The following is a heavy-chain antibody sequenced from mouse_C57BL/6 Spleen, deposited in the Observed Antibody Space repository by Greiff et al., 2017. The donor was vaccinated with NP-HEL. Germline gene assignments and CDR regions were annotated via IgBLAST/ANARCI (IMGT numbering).Heavy chain of an antibody. D-gene: IGHD2-12*01. CDR3: TTSALRRD. V-gene: IGHV14-4*01. Sequence: EVQLQQSGAELVRPGASVKLSCTASGFNIKDDYMHWVKQRPEQGLEWIGWIDPENGDTEYASKFQGKATITADTSSNTAYLQLSSLTSEDTAFYYCTTSALRRDWGQGTTLTVSS. CDR1: GFNIKDDY. CDR2: IDPENGDT. J-gene: IGHJ2*01.